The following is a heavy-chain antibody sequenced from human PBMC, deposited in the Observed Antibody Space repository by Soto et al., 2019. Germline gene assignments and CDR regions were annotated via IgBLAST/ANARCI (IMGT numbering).Heavy chain of an antibody. J-gene: IGHJ6*01. CDR3: ARVEQQWLVWGYGLGD. CDR2: IIPTFGTA. Sequence: SVKVSCKASGGTFSSYAISWVRQAPGQGLEWMGGIIPTFGTANYAQKFQGRVTITADESTSTAYMELSRLRSEDTAVYYCARVEQQWLVWGYGLGDRGQGNTVTVS. CDR1: GGTFSSYA. D-gene: IGHD6-19*01. V-gene: IGHV1-69*13.